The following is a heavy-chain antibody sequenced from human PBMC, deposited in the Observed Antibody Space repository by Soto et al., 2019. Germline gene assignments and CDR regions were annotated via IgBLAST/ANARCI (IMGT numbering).Heavy chain of an antibody. CDR1: GYTFTSYD. D-gene: IGHD4-17*01. J-gene: IGHJ5*02. Sequence: QVQLVQSGAEVKKPGASVKVSCKASGYTFTSYDINWVRQATGQGLEWMGWMNPNSGNTGYAQKLQGRVTMTRNTSISTAYMELSSLRSEDTAVYYCARGDTTVTTYWFDPWGQGTLVTVSS. CDR3: ARGDTTVTTYWFDP. V-gene: IGHV1-8*01. CDR2: MNPNSGNT.